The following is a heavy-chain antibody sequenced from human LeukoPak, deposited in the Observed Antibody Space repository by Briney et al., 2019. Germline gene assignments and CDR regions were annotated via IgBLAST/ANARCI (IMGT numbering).Heavy chain of an antibody. Sequence: GGSLRLSCAVSGFSVSGCWMTWVRQAPGKGLEWVANIKQDGSEKNYVDSVKGRFTISRDNAENSLFLQMNSLRVEDAAVYYCAREWQGGIAAAGTRIEGDYWGQGTLVAVSS. D-gene: IGHD6-13*01. CDR2: IKQDGSEK. V-gene: IGHV3-7*01. J-gene: IGHJ4*02. CDR1: GFSVSGCW. CDR3: AREWQGGIAAAGTRIEGDY.